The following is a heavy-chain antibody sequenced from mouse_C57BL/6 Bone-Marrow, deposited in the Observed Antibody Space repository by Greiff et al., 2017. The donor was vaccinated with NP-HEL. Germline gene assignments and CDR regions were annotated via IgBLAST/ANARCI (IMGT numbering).Heavy chain of an antibody. CDR3: ARYTGWSMDY. V-gene: IGHV7-3*01. D-gene: IGHD2-3*01. CDR2: IRNKANGYTT. CDR1: GFTFTDYY. Sequence: EVQLVESGGGLVQPGGSLSLSCAASGFTFTDYYMSWVRQPPGKALEWLGFIRNKANGYTTEYSASVKGRFTISRDNSQSILYLQMNALRAEDSATYYCARYTGWSMDYWGQGTSVTVSS. J-gene: IGHJ4*01.